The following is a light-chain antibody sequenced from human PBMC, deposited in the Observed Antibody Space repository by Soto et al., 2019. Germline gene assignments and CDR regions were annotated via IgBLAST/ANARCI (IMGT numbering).Light chain of an antibody. J-gene: IGKJ2*01. Sequence: EIVLTQSPGTLSLSPGERATLSCRASQSVSSSYLAWYQQKPGQAPRLLIYGASSRATGIPDRFSGSGSGTDFPLTISSLEPEEFAVYYCQQYGSSPYTFGQGTKLEIK. CDR1: QSVSSSY. CDR3: QQYGSSPYT. CDR2: GAS. V-gene: IGKV3-20*01.